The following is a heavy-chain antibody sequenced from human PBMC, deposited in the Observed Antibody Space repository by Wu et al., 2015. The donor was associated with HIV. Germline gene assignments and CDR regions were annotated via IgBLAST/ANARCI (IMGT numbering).Heavy chain of an antibody. D-gene: IGHD1-1*01. Sequence: QVQLVQSGAEVKKPGASVKVSCKASGYTFTTYDIHWVRQATGQGLEWMGWMNPHSGNTGYGDTGFPQQFKGRVTMTRDTSINTAYLELSNLSSEDTAVYYCVRAPFPGTYWGQGTLVTVSS. CDR1: GYTFTTYD. CDR2: MNPHSGNT. CDR3: VRAPFPGTY. J-gene: IGHJ4*02. V-gene: IGHV1-8*01.